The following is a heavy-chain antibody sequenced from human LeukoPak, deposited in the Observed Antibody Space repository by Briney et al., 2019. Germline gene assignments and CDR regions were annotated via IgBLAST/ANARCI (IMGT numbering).Heavy chain of an antibody. CDR2: ITASGGGS. Sequence: PGGSLRLSCAASGFTFSSYAMSWVRHSPGKGLEWVAGITASGGGSYYADSVKGRFTISRDNARNTLNLQVISLRAEDTAVYYCAKESAVSGIPYVDSWGQGALVAVPS. V-gene: IGHV3-23*01. D-gene: IGHD6-19*01. CDR3: AKESAVSGIPYVDS. CDR1: GFTFSSYA. J-gene: IGHJ4*02.